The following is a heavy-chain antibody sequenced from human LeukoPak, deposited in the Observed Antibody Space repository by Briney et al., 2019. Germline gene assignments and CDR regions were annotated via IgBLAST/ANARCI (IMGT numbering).Heavy chain of an antibody. CDR3: AELGITMIGGV. Sequence: GGSLRLSCAASGFTCSSYWMSWVRQAPGKGLEWVANIKQDGSEKYYVDSVKGRFTISRDNAKNSLYLQMNSLRAEDTAVYYCAELGITMIGGVWGKGTTVTISS. CDR1: GFTCSSYW. D-gene: IGHD3-10*02. J-gene: IGHJ6*04. V-gene: IGHV3-7*01. CDR2: IKQDGSEK.